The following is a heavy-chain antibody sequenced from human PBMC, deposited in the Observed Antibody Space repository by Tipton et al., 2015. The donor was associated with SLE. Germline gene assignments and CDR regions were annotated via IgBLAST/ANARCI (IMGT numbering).Heavy chain of an antibody. CDR1: GGSISSSSYY. V-gene: IGHV4-61*09. J-gene: IGHJ6*02. Sequence: TLSLTCTVSGGSISSSSYYWSWIRQPAGKGLEWIGEINHSGSTNYNPSLKSRVTISVDTSKNQFSLKLSSVTAADTAVYYCARDGTMVRGAGEYYGMDVWGQGTTVTVSS. CDR3: ARDGTMVRGAGEYYGMDV. D-gene: IGHD3-10*01. CDR2: INHSGST.